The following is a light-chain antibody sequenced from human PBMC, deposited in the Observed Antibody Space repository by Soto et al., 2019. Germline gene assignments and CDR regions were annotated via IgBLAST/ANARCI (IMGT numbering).Light chain of an antibody. CDR2: ASS. V-gene: IGKV1-17*02. CDR3: LQHNSLPFT. CDR1: QAIGDD. Sequence: DIQMTQSPSSLSASVGDRVTITCRASQAIGDDLDWFQQKPGKAPKRLIYASSGLQSGAPARFSGSGSGTEFALTFSNLYPEDFATYNCLQHNSLPFTFGPGTKVDVK. J-gene: IGKJ3*01.